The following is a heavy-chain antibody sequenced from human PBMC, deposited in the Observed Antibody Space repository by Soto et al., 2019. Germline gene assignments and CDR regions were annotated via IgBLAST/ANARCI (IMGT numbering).Heavy chain of an antibody. D-gene: IGHD2-2*01. V-gene: IGHV4-31*03. CDR2: IYYSGST. Sequence: QVQLQESGPGLVKPSQTLSLTCTVSGGSISSGGYYWSWIRQHPGKGLEWIGYIYYSGSTYYNPSLKSRVTKSVDTSKNQFSLKLSSVTAADTAVYYCAREDCSSTSCYGLDYWGQGTLVTVSS. J-gene: IGHJ4*02. CDR1: GGSISSGGYY. CDR3: AREDCSSTSCYGLDY.